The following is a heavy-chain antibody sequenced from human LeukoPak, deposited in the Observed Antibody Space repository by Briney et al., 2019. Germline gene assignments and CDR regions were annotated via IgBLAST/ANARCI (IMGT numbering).Heavy chain of an antibody. CDR3: SRSHDYGGLYFYYYMDV. CDR2: LDSSGST. Sequence: SETLSLTCTVSGGSISSRSDYWGWIRRTPGKGLEWIGNLDSSGSTYYNPSLKSRVTISVGTSKNQFSRNLRSVTAADTAIYFCSRSHDYGGLYFYYYMDVWGKGTTVTVSS. V-gene: IGHV4-39*01. D-gene: IGHD4-23*01. CDR1: GGSISSRSDY. J-gene: IGHJ6*03.